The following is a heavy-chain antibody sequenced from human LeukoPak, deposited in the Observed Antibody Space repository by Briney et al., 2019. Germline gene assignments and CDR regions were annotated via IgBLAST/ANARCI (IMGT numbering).Heavy chain of an antibody. V-gene: IGHV4-4*07. D-gene: IGHD3-10*01. CDR1: GGSISSYY. CDR2: IYTSGST. J-gene: IGHJ4*02. CDR3: ARGLYYYGSGKAGSYYFDY. Sequence: SETLSLTCTVSGGSISSYYWSWIRQPAGKGLEWIGRIYTSGSTNYNPSLKSRVTMSVDTSKNQFSLKLSSVTAADTAVYYCARGLYYYGSGKAGSYYFDYWGQGTLVTVSS.